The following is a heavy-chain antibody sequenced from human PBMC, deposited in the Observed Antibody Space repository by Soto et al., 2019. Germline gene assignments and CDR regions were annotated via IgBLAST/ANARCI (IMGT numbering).Heavy chain of an antibody. CDR3: ARDLANIVVVPAASYYYYGMDV. J-gene: IGHJ6*02. CDR1: GYTFTSYG. D-gene: IGHD2-2*01. V-gene: IGHV1-18*04. Sequence: ASVKVSCKASGYTFTSYGISWVRQAPGQGLEWMGWISAYNGNTNYAQKLQGRVTMTTDTSTSTAYMELRSLRSDDTAVYYCARDLANIVVVPAASYYYYGMDVCGQGTTVTVSS. CDR2: ISAYNGNT.